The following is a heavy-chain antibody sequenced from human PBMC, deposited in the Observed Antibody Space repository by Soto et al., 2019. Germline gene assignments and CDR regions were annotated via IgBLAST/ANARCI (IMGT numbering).Heavy chain of an antibody. D-gene: IGHD5-12*01. CDR1: GGSFSGYY. CDR3: ARGRRWLRDLDNWFDL. Sequence: PSETLSLTCAVYGGSFSGYYWTWIRQPPGKGLEWLGEINHSGNTNYNPSLKSRVTILIDTSKNQFSLKLSSVTAADTAVYYCARGRRWLRDLDNWFDLWGQGTQVTVSS. J-gene: IGHJ5*02. CDR2: INHSGNT. V-gene: IGHV4-34*01.